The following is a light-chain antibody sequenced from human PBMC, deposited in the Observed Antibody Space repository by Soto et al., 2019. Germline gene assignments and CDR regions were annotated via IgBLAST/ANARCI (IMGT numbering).Light chain of an antibody. V-gene: IGKV3D-7*01. CDR2: GVS. Sequence: EIVLTQSAATLPLSPGERATLSCRASQSVSSSYVSCDQQKPGQSPRLLIYGVSTRAAGIPARFRGTGSGTGFTPTISSLQPEDVAVDYNQQDYYCLYSFGQGTKLEIK. CDR1: QSVSSSY. J-gene: IGKJ2*01. CDR3: QQDYYCLYS.